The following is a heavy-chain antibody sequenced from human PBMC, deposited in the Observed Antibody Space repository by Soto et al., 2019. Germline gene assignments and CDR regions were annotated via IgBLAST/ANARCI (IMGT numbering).Heavy chain of an antibody. Sequence: PGGSLRLFCGVSGLNFTQYNMIWVRQALGMELDWVASISSTCRYIYCGDSDRGRITVSRDNGKNSLFLQMNNLGAEDTAVYYCAREKCSSNNCYLVGYYGLDVWGQGTTVTVSS. V-gene: IGHV3-21*01. CDR3: AREKCSSNNCYLVGYYGLDV. J-gene: IGHJ6*02. CDR1: GLNFTQYN. CDR2: ISSTCRYI. D-gene: IGHD2-2*01.